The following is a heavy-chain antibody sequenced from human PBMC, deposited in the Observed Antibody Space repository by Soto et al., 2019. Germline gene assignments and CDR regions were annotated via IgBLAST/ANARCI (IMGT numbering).Heavy chain of an antibody. V-gene: IGHV4-39*01. CDR3: ARMVRATYYYYYGMDV. D-gene: IGHD3-10*01. CDR1: GGSISSSSYY. CDR2: IYYSGST. J-gene: IGHJ6*02. Sequence: QLQLQESGPGLVKPSETLSLTCTVSGGSISSSSYYWGWIRQPPGKGLEWIGSIYYSGSTYYNPSLKSRVTISVDTSKNQFSLKLSSVPAADTAVYYCARMVRATYYYYYGMDVWGQGTTVTVSS.